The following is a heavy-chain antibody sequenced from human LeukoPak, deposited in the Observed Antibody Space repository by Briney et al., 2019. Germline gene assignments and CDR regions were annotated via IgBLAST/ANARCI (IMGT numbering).Heavy chain of an antibody. Sequence: SVKVSCKASGGTFSSYAISWVRQAPGQGLEWMGRIIPILGIANYAQKFQGRVTITADKSTSTAYMELSSLRSEDTAVYYCARCSSPMVRGAPFDCWGQGTLVTVPS. J-gene: IGHJ4*02. CDR2: IIPILGIA. V-gene: IGHV1-69*04. CDR1: GGTFSSYA. CDR3: ARCSSPMVRGAPFDC. D-gene: IGHD3-10*01.